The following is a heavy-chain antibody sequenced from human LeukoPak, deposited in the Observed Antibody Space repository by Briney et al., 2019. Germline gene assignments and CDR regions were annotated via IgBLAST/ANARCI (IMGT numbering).Heavy chain of an antibody. CDR1: GGTFSTYA. CDR2: IIPVFETA. CDR3: ARGDYYDSSGYSY. Sequence: GSSVKVSCKASGGTFSTYAISWVRQAPGQGLEWMGGIIPVFETANYAQKFQGRVTMTRNTSISTAYMELSSLRSEDTAVYYCARGDYYDSSGYSYWGQGALVTVSS. D-gene: IGHD3-22*01. J-gene: IGHJ4*02. V-gene: IGHV1-69*05.